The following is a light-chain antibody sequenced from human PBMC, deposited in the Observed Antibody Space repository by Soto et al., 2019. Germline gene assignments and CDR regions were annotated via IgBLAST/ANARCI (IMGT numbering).Light chain of an antibody. Sequence: DIVMTQSPDSLAVSLGERATINCKSSQSVLYSSNSKNYLAWYQQKPGQPPKLLIYWASTRESGVPDRFSGSGSGTEFTLTISSLQAEDVAVYYCQQHYSTPLTFGGGTKVEIK. CDR2: WAS. CDR1: QSVLYSSNSKNY. V-gene: IGKV4-1*01. J-gene: IGKJ4*01. CDR3: QQHYSTPLT.